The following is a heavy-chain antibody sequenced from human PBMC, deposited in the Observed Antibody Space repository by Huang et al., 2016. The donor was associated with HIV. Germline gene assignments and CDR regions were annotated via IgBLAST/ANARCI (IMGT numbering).Heavy chain of an antibody. J-gene: IGHJ4*02. CDR1: GGSVSRGDYY. CDR2: AYDDGST. D-gene: IGHD3-22*01. CDR3: SRINYAKTTYYLDFDF. Sequence: QVHLQESGPGLVKPSETLSLTCTVSGGSVSRGDYYWSWVRQPPGKGLEWIAYAYDDGSTNYNPSRESRLSMSVDTSRNQFSLKLRSVTAADTAVYYCSRINYAKTTYYLDFDFWGQGTLVTVSS. V-gene: IGHV4-61*08.